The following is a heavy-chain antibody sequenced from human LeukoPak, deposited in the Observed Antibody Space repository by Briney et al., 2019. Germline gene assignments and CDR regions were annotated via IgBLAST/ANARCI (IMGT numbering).Heavy chain of an antibody. CDR1: GFTVSSNY. D-gene: IGHD6-19*01. Sequence: GGSLRLSCAASGFTVSSNYMSWVRQAPGKGLEWVSVIYSGGSTYYADSVKGRFTISRDNSKNTLYLQMNSLRAEDTAVYYCARPGYSSGSHFDYWGQGTLVTVSS. V-gene: IGHV3-53*01. J-gene: IGHJ4*02. CDR2: IYSGGST. CDR3: ARPGYSSGSHFDY.